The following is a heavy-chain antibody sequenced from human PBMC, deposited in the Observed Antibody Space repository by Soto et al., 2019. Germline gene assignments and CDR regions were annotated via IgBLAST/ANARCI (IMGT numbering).Heavy chain of an antibody. D-gene: IGHD3-22*01. J-gene: IGHJ4*02. CDR3: ARQIYDSDTGPNFQYYFDS. V-gene: IGHV5-10-1*01. CDR1: GYSFAGYW. Sequence: GESLKISCKGSGYSFAGYWITWVRQKPGKGLEWLGRIDPSDSQTYYSPSFRGHVTISATKSITTVFLQWSSLRASDTAMYYCARQIYDSDTGPNFQYYFDSWGQGTPVTVSS. CDR2: IDPSDSQT.